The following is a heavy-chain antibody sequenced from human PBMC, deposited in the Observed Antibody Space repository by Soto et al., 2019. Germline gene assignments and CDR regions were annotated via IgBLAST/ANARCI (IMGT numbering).Heavy chain of an antibody. CDR1: GFTFSSYA. CDR2: ISGSGGST. CDR3: AKGGDYDFWSGYYRNWYFDL. Sequence: EVQLLESGGGLVQPGGSLRLSCAASGFTFSSYAMSWVRQAPGKGLEWVSAISGSGGSTYYADSVKGRFTISRDNSKNTRYLQMNSLRAEDTAVYYCAKGGDYDFWSGYYRNWYFDLWGRGTLVTVSS. J-gene: IGHJ2*01. V-gene: IGHV3-23*01. D-gene: IGHD3-3*01.